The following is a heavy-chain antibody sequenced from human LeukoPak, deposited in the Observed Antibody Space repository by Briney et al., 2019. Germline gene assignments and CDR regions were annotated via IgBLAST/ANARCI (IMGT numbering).Heavy chain of an antibody. CDR1: GFTFSYYS. CDR2: ISSGGSTI. J-gene: IGHJ6*02. V-gene: IGHV3-48*01. CDR3: ARDDLGTSYYSYGMDV. D-gene: IGHD3/OR15-3a*01. Sequence: GGSLRLSCAASGFTFSYYSMNWVRQAPGKGLEWVSYISSGGSTIYYTDSVKGRFTISRDNAKNSLYLQMNSLRAEDTAVYYCARDDLGTSYYSYGMDVWGQGTTVTVSS.